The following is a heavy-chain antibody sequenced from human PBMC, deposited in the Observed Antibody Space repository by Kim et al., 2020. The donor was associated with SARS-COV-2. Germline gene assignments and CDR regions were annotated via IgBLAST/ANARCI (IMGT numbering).Heavy chain of an antibody. J-gene: IGHJ4*02. V-gene: IGHV3-23*01. CDR2: IFGKGGRT. CDR3: VKGAYLDY. Sequence: GGSLRLSCVASGFTLKTFDMSWVRQAPGKGLEWVSVIFGKGGRTSYADSVNGRFTISKDNSKNTLYLQMNSLGVEDTAIYYCVKGAYLDYWGQGTLVTVSS. D-gene: IGHD1-26*01. CDR1: GFTLKTFD.